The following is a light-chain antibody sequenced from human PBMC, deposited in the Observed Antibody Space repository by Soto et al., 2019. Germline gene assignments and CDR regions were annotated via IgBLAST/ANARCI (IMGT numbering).Light chain of an antibody. Sequence: DIQMTPSPSTLSASVGDRVTITCRASQSISSWLAWYQQKPGKAPKLLIYDASSLESGVPSRFSGSGSGTEFTLTISSLQPDDFATYYCQTYQTFGQGTKVDIK. CDR1: QSISSW. V-gene: IGKV1-5*01. CDR2: DAS. CDR3: QTYQT. J-gene: IGKJ1*01.